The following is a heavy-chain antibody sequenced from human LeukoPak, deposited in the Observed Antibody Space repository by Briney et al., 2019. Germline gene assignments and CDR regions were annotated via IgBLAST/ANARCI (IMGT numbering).Heavy chain of an antibody. CDR1: GFTFSSYG. Sequence: PGGSLRLSCAASGFTFSSYGMHWVRQAPGKGLEWVAFIRYDGSNKYYADSVKGRFTISRDNSKNTLYLQMNSLRAEDTAVYYCAKDRRWELSQYYFDYWGQGTLVTVSS. V-gene: IGHV3-30*02. CDR2: IRYDGSNK. CDR3: AKDRRWELSQYYFDY. J-gene: IGHJ4*02. D-gene: IGHD1-26*01.